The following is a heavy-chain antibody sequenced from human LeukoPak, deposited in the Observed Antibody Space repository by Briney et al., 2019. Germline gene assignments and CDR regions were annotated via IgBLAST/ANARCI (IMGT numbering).Heavy chain of an antibody. CDR3: AGTELGYCTVTGCPLES. Sequence: PSETLSLTCTVSGYSISSGYYWGWIRQPPGKGLEWIGYIYYDGYPNYSPSLRSRITISVEKSKSQFSLNLRSVTAADTALYFCAGTELGYCTVTGCPLESWGQGTLVTVSS. V-gene: IGHV4-61*05. D-gene: IGHD2-8*02. CDR1: GYSISSGYY. CDR2: IYYDGYP. J-gene: IGHJ4*02.